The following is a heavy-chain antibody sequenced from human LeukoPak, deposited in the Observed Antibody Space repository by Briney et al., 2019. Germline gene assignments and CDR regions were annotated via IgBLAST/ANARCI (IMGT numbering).Heavy chain of an antibody. Sequence: ASVKVSCKSSGYTFTSYDINWVRQATGQGFEWMGWMNPNSGNTGYAQKFQGRVTITRNTSISTAYMELSSLRSEDTAVYYCARGSSSWYTPFYYYMDVWAKGPRSPSP. CDR3: ARGSSSWYTPFYYYMDV. D-gene: IGHD6-13*01. CDR1: GYTFTSYD. J-gene: IGHJ6*03. CDR2: MNPNSGNT. V-gene: IGHV1-8*03.